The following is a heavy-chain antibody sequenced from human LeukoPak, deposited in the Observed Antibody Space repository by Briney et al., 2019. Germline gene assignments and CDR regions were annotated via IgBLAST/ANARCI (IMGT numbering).Heavy chain of an antibody. CDR2: INAGNGNT. Sequence: VASVKVSCKASGYTFTSYAMHWVRQAPGQRLEWMGWINAGNGNTKYSQKFQGRVTITRDTSASTAYMELSSLRSEDTAVYYCARGNTFGGVIALDYWGQGTLVTVSS. CDR3: ARGNTFGGVIALDY. J-gene: IGHJ4*02. V-gene: IGHV1-3*01. CDR1: GYTFTSYA. D-gene: IGHD3-16*02.